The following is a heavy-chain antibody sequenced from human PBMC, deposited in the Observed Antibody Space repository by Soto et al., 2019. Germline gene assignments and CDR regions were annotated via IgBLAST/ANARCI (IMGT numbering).Heavy chain of an antibody. D-gene: IGHD3-10*01. Sequence: PSETLSLTCTVSGGSISSGAYYWSWIRQPPGKGLEWIGYIYYSGSTYYNPSLKSRVTISVDTSKNQFSLKLSSVTAADTAVYYCARRLLWSSFDYWGQGTLVTVSS. CDR3: ARRLLWSSFDY. CDR1: GGSISSGAYY. CDR2: IYYSGST. J-gene: IGHJ4*02. V-gene: IGHV4-30-4*01.